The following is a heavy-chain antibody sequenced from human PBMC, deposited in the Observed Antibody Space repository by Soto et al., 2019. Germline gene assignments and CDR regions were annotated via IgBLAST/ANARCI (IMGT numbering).Heavy chain of an antibody. V-gene: IGHV1-3*01. CDR2: INPANGDT. J-gene: IGHJ4*01. CDR3: AIQSRAILGKGGDF. D-gene: IGHD2-8*02. Sequence: ASVKVSCKASGYIFTTYGVHWMRQAPGQRLEWVGWINPANGDTRYLQKFRGRATLTTDTSATTAHMELSSLTSEDTAVYYCAIQSRAILGKGGDFWG. CDR1: GYIFTTYG.